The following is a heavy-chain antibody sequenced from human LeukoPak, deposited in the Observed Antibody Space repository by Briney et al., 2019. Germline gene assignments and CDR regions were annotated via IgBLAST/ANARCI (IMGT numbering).Heavy chain of an antibody. CDR1: GGTFSSYP. J-gene: IGHJ5*02. CDR2: IIPIFGTA. D-gene: IGHD3-16*01. CDR3: ARDPSKMGVRYYNWFDP. V-gene: IGHV1-69*13. Sequence: SVKVSCKASGGTFSSYPISWVRQAPGQGLEWMGGIIPIFGTANYAQKFQGRVTITADESTSTAYMELSSLRSEDTAVYYCARDPSKMGVRYYNWFDPWGQGTLVTVSS.